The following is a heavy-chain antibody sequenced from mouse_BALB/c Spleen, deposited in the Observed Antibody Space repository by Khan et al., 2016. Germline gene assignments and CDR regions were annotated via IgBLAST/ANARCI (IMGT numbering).Heavy chain of an antibody. J-gene: IGHJ4*01. V-gene: IGHV1-7*01. CDR3: ASYYGSSYYAMDY. Sequence: QVQLKQSGAELAKPGASVKMSCKASGYTFTSYWMHWVKQRPGQGLEWIGYMNPSTGHTEYNQKFKDKATLTADKSSSTAYMQLSSLTSEDSAVYYCASYYGSSYYAMDYWGQGTSVTVSS. CDR1: GYTFTSYW. CDR2: MNPSTGHT. D-gene: IGHD1-1*01.